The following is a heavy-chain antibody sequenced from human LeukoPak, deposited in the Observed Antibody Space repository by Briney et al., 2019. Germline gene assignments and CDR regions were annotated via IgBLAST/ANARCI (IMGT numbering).Heavy chain of an antibody. D-gene: IGHD7-27*01. V-gene: IGHV1-2*02. J-gene: IGHJ3*02. CDR3: ARDRGSIANWGFSGAFDI. CDR2: INPNSGGT. Sequence: ALVKVSCKASGYSFTTYYMHWVRQAPGQGLEWMGWINPNSGGTKYAPKFQGRVTLTRDTSISTAYMDLSRLRSDDTAMYYCARDRGSIANWGFSGAFDIWGQGTMVTVSS. CDR1: GYSFTTYY.